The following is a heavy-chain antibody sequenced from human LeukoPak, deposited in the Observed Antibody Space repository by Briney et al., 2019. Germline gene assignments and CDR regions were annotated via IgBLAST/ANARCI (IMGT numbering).Heavy chain of an antibody. CDR1: GYTFTSYG. CDR2: MNPNSGNT. CDR3: ARVPVYGSGSYSED. D-gene: IGHD3-10*01. Sequence: ASVKVSCKASGYTFTSYGISWVRQATGQGLEWMGWMNPNSGNTGYAQKFQGRVTMTRNTSISTAYMELSSLRSEDTAVYYCARVPVYGSGSYSEDWGQGTLVTVSS. J-gene: IGHJ4*02. V-gene: IGHV1-8*02.